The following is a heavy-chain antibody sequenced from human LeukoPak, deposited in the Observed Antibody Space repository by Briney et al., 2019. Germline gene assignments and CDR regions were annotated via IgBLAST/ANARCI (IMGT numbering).Heavy chain of an antibody. D-gene: IGHD3-22*01. CDR1: GFTFSSYS. Sequence: AGGSLRLSCAASGFTFSSYSMNWVRQAPGKGLEWVSYISSSSSTIYYADSVKGRFTISRDNAKNSLYLQMNSLRAEDTAVYYCARDYSPPHYFDSSGYFDSWGQGTLVTVSS. CDR2: ISSSSSTI. J-gene: IGHJ4*02. V-gene: IGHV3-48*04. CDR3: ARDYSPPHYFDSSGYFDS.